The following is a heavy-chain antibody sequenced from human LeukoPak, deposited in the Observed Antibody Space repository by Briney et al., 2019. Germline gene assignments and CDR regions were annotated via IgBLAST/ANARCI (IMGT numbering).Heavy chain of an antibody. J-gene: IGHJ4*02. CDR2: ITTSDGNT. Sequence: GGSLRLSCAASGFTFSSYTMSWVRQAPGKGLEWVSTITTSDGNTYYADSVKGRFTVSRDNSKNTLFLQMNSLRAEDAAVYYCAKDGGLWVSAHWGDSWGRGTLVTVSS. CDR3: AKDGGLWVSAHWGDS. D-gene: IGHD7-27*01. CDR1: GFTFSSYT. V-gene: IGHV3-23*01.